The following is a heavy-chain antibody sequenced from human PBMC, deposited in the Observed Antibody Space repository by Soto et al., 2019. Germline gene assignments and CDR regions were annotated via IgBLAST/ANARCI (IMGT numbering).Heavy chain of an antibody. CDR3: ARRGWYYDSSGYSPTSRVDFDY. CDR1: GYTFTSFA. J-gene: IGHJ4*02. D-gene: IGHD3-22*01. CDR2: ISAYNGNT. V-gene: IGHV1-18*01. Sequence: ASVKVSCKASGYTFTSFAISWVRQAPGQGLEWMGWISAYNGNTNYAQKLLGRVTMTTDTSTSTAYMELRSLRSDDTAVYYCARRGWYYDSSGYSPTSRVDFDYWGQGTLVTVSS.